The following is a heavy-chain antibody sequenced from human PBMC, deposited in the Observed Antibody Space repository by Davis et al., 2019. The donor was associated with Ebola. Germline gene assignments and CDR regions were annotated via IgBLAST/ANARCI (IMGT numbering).Heavy chain of an antibody. V-gene: IGHV3-7*01. CDR1: GFSFDSYA. D-gene: IGHD2-15*01. J-gene: IGHJ4*02. Sequence: GESLKISCATSGFSFDSYAMSWVRQAPGKGLEWVANIKQDGSEKYYVDSVKGRFTISRDNAKNSLYLQMNSLRAEDTAVYYCARDHLTLFSVFFDYWGQGTLVTVSS. CDR3: ARDHLTLFSVFFDY. CDR2: IKQDGSEK.